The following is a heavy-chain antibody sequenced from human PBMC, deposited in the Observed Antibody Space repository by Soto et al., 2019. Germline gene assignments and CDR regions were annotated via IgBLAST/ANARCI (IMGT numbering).Heavy chain of an antibody. CDR2: IWYDGSNK. V-gene: IGHV3-33*01. Sequence: LRLSCATSGFTFSSYGMHWVRQAPGKGLEWVAVIWYDGSNKYSADSVKGRFTISRDNSKNTLYLQMNSLRAEDTAVYYCARDLRLQGYSYGFLDYWGQGTLVTVSS. CDR1: GFTFSSYG. CDR3: ARDLRLQGYSYGFLDY. J-gene: IGHJ4*02. D-gene: IGHD5-18*01.